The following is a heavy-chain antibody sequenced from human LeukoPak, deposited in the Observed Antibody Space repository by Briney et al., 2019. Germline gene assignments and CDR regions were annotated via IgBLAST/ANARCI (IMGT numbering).Heavy chain of an antibody. CDR3: AKNRGHCVDGVCHNYYYMDV. CDR1: GFTFSSFA. CDR2: VSGSAGRT. J-gene: IGHJ6*03. Sequence: GGSLRLSCAASGFTFSSFAMTWVRQAPGKGLEWVSAVSGSAGRTDYADSVKGRFTISRDNLKNTLYLQMNGLRAEDTAVYYCAKNRGHCVDGVCHNYYYMDVWGRGTTVTVSS. V-gene: IGHV3-23*01. D-gene: IGHD2-8*02.